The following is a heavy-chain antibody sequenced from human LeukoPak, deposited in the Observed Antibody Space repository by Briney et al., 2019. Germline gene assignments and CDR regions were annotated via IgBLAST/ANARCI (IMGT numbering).Heavy chain of an antibody. Sequence: SETLSLTRAVYGGSFSGYYWSWIRQPPGKGLEWIGYIYTSRSTNHNPSLKSRVTKSVETSKNQFSLKLSSVHAADSAVYYCARLSGLLWFGVWGQGTRVTVSS. V-gene: IGHV4-4*09. D-gene: IGHD3-10*01. CDR2: IYTSRST. CDR1: GGSFSGYY. CDR3: ARLSGLLWFGV. J-gene: IGHJ4*02.